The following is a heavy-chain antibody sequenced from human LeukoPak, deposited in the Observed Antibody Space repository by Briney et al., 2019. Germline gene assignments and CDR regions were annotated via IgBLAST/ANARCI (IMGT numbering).Heavy chain of an antibody. CDR2: INRSGST. D-gene: IGHD3-10*01. V-gene: IGHV4-34*01. Sequence: SETLSLTCAVYGGPFSGYYWSWIHQPPGKGLEWIGEINRSGSTNYNPSLKSRVTISLDTSKNQFSLKLSSGTAADTAVYYCARRGGGSGTLPFDPWGQGTLVTVSS. J-gene: IGHJ5*02. CDR3: ARRGGGSGTLPFDP. CDR1: GGPFSGYY.